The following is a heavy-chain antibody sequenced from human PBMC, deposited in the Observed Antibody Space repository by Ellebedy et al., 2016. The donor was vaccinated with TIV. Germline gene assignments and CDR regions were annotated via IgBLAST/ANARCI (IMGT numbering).Heavy chain of an antibody. D-gene: IGHD3-3*02. Sequence: GGSLRLSXAASGFTFSGSAMHWVRQASGKGLEWVGRIRSKANSYATAYAASVKGRFTISRDDSKNTAYLQMNSLKTEDTAVYYCTRRHFLSGMDVWGQGTTVTVSS. CDR2: IRSKANSYAT. CDR3: TRRHFLSGMDV. CDR1: GFTFSGSA. V-gene: IGHV3-73*01. J-gene: IGHJ6*02.